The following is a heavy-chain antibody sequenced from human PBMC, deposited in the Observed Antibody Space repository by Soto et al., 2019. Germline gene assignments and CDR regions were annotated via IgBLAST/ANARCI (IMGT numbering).Heavy chain of an antibody. CDR2: ISANNGNT. J-gene: IGHJ4*02. CDR3: ARDGYFAH. V-gene: IGHV1-18*01. CDR1: GYTFTSYG. Sequence: QVQLVQSGAEVKKPGDSVRVSCKASGYTFTSYGIGWVRQAPGQGLEWLGWISANNGNTKYAQKVQGRVIMTTDASTSTASMELSSLRSDDAAVYYCARDGYFAHWGQGTLVTLSS.